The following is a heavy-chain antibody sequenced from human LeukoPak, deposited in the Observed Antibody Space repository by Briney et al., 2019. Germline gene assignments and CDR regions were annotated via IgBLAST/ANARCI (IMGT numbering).Heavy chain of an antibody. D-gene: IGHD2-21*01. V-gene: IGHV1-2*02. CDR1: GYTFTGYY. Sequence: GASVKVSCKASGYTFTGYYMHWVRQAPGQGLEWMGGINPNSGGTNYAQKFQGRVTLTRDTSISTAYMELNWLTSDDTALYYCGRVAYCGSGCYYYFDYWGQGTLITVSS. CDR3: GRVAYCGSGCYYYFDY. CDR2: INPNSGGT. J-gene: IGHJ4*02.